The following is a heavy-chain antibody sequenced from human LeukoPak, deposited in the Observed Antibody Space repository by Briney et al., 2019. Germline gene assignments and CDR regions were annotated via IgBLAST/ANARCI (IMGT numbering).Heavy chain of an antibody. V-gene: IGHV3-53*01. CDR1: GFTFSSYW. CDR3: ARDNRLLGYFDY. CDR2: IYSGGST. J-gene: IGHJ4*02. Sequence: GGSLRLSCAASGFTFSSYWMSWFRQAPGKGREWVSVIYSGGSTYYADSVKGRFTISRDNSKNTLYLQMNSLRAEDTAVYYCARDNRLLGYFDYWGQGTLVTVSS. D-gene: IGHD2-15*01.